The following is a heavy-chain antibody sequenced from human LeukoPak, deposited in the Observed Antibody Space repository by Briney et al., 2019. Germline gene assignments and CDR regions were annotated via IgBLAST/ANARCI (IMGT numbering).Heavy chain of an antibody. CDR2: ISGSGGST. J-gene: IGHJ4*02. CDR1: GFPFSSYA. Sequence: GGSLRLSCVASGFPFSSYAMSWVRQAPGKGLECVSAISGSGGSTYYADSVKGRFTISRDNSKNTLYLQMNSLRAEDTAVYYCATDNIAVAGNFDYWGQGTLVTVSS. CDR3: ATDNIAVAGNFDY. D-gene: IGHD6-19*01. V-gene: IGHV3-23*01.